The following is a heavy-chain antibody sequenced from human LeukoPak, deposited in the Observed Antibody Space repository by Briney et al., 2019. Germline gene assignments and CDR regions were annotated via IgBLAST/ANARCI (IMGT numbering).Heavy chain of an antibody. CDR1: GGSISSYY. Sequence: SETLSLTCTVSGGSISSYYWSWIRQPPGKGLEWIGYIYYSGSTNYNPSLKSRVTISVDTSKNQFSLKLSSVTAADTAVYYCARVPLNYYDSSGYYDYWGQGTLVTVSS. D-gene: IGHD3-22*01. CDR3: ARVPLNYYDSSGYYDY. J-gene: IGHJ4*02. CDR2: IYYSGST. V-gene: IGHV4-59*01.